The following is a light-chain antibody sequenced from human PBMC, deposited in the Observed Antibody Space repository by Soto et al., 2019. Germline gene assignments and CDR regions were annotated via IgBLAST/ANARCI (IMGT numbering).Light chain of an antibody. CDR1: TGTVTSGHY. CDR3: FLTYSGPRV. CDR2: DTT. Sequence: QAVVTQEPSLTVSPGGTVTLTCGSSTGTVTSGHYPYWFQQKPGQAPRTLIYDTTNKHSWTPARFSGSLLWGKAALTLSGAQPEDEAYYYCFLTYSGPRVFGGGTQLTVL. J-gene: IGLJ3*02. V-gene: IGLV7-46*01.